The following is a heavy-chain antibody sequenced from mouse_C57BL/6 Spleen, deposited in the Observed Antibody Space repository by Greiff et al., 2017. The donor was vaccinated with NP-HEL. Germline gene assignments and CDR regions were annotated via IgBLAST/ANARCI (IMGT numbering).Heavy chain of an antibody. CDR2: IYPSDSET. CDR3: ARNDYDEWFAY. Sequence: QVQLQQPGAELVRPGSSVKLSCKASGYTFTSYWMDWVKQRPGQGLEWIGNIYPSDSETHYNQRFKDKATLTVDKSSSTAYMQLSSLTSEDSAVYYCARNDYDEWFAYWGQGTLVTVSA. CDR1: GYTFTSYW. D-gene: IGHD2-4*01. V-gene: IGHV1-61*01. J-gene: IGHJ3*01.